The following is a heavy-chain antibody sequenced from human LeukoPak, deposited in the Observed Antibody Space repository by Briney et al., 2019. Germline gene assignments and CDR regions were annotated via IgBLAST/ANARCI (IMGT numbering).Heavy chain of an antibody. V-gene: IGHV1-2*06. Sequence: GASVKVSCKASGGTFSSYAISWVRQAPGQGLEWMGRINPNSGGTNYAQKFQGRVTMTRDTSISTAYMELSRLRSDDTAVYYCARSLRGVVVVVAATAPATGWFDPWGQGTPVTVSS. J-gene: IGHJ5*02. CDR3: ARSLRGVVVVVAATAPATGWFDP. D-gene: IGHD2-15*01. CDR1: GGTFSSYA. CDR2: INPNSGGT.